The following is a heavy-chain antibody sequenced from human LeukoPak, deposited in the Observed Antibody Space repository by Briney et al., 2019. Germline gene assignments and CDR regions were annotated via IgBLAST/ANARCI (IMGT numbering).Heavy chain of an antibody. V-gene: IGHV1-2*02. D-gene: IGHD5-24*01. CDR1: GYTFTGYY. CDR2: INPNSGGT. J-gene: IGHJ4*02. CDR3: ARDGRDGYNLVHY. Sequence: ASVKVSCKASGYTFTGYYMHWVRQAPGQGLEWMGWINPNSGGTNHAQKFQGRVTMTRDTSISAVYMELNRLRSDDTAVYYCARDGRDGYNLVHYWGQGTLVTVSS.